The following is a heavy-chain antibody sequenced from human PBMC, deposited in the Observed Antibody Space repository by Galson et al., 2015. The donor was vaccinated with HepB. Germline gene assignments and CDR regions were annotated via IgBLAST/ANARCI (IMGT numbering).Heavy chain of an antibody. CDR3: AKDRPPGYYDILTGPFTYYYYGMDV. CDR1: GFTFSSYG. Sequence: SLRLSCAASGFTFSSYGMHWVRQAPGKGLEWVAVISYDGSNKYYADSVKGRFTISRDNSKNTLYLQMNSLRAEDTAVYYCAKDRPPGYYDILTGPFTYYYYGMDVWGQGTTVTVSS. CDR2: ISYDGSNK. D-gene: IGHD3-9*01. J-gene: IGHJ6*02. V-gene: IGHV3-30*18.